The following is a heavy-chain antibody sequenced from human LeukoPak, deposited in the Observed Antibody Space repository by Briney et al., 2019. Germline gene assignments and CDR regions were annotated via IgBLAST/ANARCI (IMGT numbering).Heavy chain of an antibody. CDR3: ARDPGRAGTTEWYYFDY. CDR1: GFTFSNYA. J-gene: IGHJ4*02. CDR2: ISSNGGGT. D-gene: IGHD3-3*01. Sequence: PGGSLRLSCAASGFTFSNYAMHWVRQAPGKGLEYVSSISSNGGGTYYANSVKGRFTISRDSSKNTLYLQMGSLRAEDMAVYYCARDPGRAGTTEWYYFDYWGQGTLVTVSS. V-gene: IGHV3-64*01.